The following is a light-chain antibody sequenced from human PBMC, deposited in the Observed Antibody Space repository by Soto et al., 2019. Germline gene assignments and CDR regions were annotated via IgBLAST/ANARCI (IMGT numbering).Light chain of an antibody. CDR3: QQYAGSPPWT. J-gene: IGKJ1*01. CDR2: DAS. CDR1: QSVRSY. V-gene: IGKV3-20*01. Sequence: EIVLTQSPATLSLSPGERATLSCRASQSVRSYLAWYQQKPGQAPRLLIYDASSRATGIPDRFSGSGSGTDFTLTISRLEPEDFAAYYCQQYAGSPPWTFGQGTKVDIK.